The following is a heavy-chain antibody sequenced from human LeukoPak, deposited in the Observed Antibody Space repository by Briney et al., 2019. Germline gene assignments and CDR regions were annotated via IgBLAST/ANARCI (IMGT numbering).Heavy chain of an antibody. CDR3: ARGRWLEYLFDN. D-gene: IGHD6-19*01. Sequence: PGETLRLSCAASGFTFSNYALSWVRQAPGKGLEWVSGIHGSGDNTYYADSVKGRFTSSRDNSKNTLFLQMNNLRVEDTAVYYCARGRWLEYLFDNWGQGTLVTVSS. CDR1: GFTFSNYA. J-gene: IGHJ4*02. V-gene: IGHV3-23*01. CDR2: IHGSGDNT.